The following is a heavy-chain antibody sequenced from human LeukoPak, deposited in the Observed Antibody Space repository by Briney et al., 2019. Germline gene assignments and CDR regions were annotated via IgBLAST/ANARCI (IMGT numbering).Heavy chain of an antibody. D-gene: IGHD4-17*01. CDR1: GGSISSYY. CDR3: AISHPQIDYGDYEDALDI. V-gene: IGHV4-4*07. Sequence: SETLSLTCTVSGGSISSYYWSWIRQPAGKGLEWIGRIYTSGSTNYNPSLKRRVTMPVDTYKSQFSMKMSSVTAADTAVYYCAISHPQIDYGDYEDALDIWGQGTMVTVSS. CDR2: IYTSGST. J-gene: IGHJ3*02.